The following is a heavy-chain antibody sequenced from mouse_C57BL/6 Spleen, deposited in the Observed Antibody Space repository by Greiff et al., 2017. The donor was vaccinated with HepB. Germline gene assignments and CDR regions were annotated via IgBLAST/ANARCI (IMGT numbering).Heavy chain of an antibody. J-gene: IGHJ2*01. CDR3: VRDGPNYYGTRETLFDY. V-gene: IGHV10-3*01. CDR1: GFTFNTYA. Sequence: EVQLVESGGGLVQPKGSLKLSCAASGFTFNTYAMHWVRQAPGKGLEWVARIRSKSSNYATYYADSVKDRFTISRDDSQSMLYLQMNNLKTEDTAMYYCVRDGPNYYGTRETLFDYWGQGTTLTVSS. D-gene: IGHD1-1*01. CDR2: IRSKSSNYAT.